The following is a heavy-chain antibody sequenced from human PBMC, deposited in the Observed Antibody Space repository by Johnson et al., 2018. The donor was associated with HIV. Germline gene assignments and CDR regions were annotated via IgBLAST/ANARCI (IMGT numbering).Heavy chain of an antibody. CDR1: GLTFKNVW. CDR3: TTKDYYDSSGPLDI. J-gene: IGHJ3*02. Sequence: VQLVESGGGLVKSGGSLRLSCAASGLTFKNVWMSWVRQAPGKGLEWVGRIKRKTDGRTTDYAAPVKGRFTISRDDSKNTLYLQMNSLKTEDTAVYYCTTKDYYDSSGPLDIWGQGTMVTVSS. D-gene: IGHD3-22*01. CDR2: IKRKTDGRTT. V-gene: IGHV3-15*01.